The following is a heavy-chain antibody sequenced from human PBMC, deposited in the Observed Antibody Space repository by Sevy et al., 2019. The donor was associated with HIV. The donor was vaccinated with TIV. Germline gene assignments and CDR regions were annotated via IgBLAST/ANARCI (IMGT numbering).Heavy chain of an antibody. Sequence: GGSLRLSCAASGFTFSSYGMHWVRQAPGKGLEWVAVISYDGSNKYYADSVKGRFTISRDNSKNTLYLQMNSLRAEDTAVYYCAKDRRGVSTFGGVVGWGQGTLVTVSS. D-gene: IGHD3-16*01. V-gene: IGHV3-30*18. CDR1: GFTFSSYG. CDR3: AKDRRGVSTFGGVVG. CDR2: ISYDGSNK. J-gene: IGHJ4*02.